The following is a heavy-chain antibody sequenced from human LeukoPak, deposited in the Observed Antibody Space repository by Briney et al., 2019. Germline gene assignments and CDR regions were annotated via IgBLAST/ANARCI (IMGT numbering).Heavy chain of an antibody. D-gene: IGHD3-22*01. CDR1: GFSFSSYG. Sequence: PGGSLRLSCAVSGFSFSSYGMHWVRQAPGKGLEWVAVISYEGTNEYYADSVKGRFTISRDNSKNTLYLQMTSLRAEDTAVYCCAKDGIRYYYDSSGYYGDYWGQGTLVTVSS. J-gene: IGHJ4*02. V-gene: IGHV3-30*18. CDR3: AKDGIRYYYDSSGYYGDY. CDR2: ISYEGTNE.